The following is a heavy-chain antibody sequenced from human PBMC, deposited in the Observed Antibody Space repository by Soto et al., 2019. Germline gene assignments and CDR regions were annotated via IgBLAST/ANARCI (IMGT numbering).Heavy chain of an antibody. D-gene: IGHD6-19*01. Sequence: EVQLLESGGGLVQPGGSLRLSCAASGFTFSSYAMRWVRQAPVKGLEWVSAISGSGGSTYYADSVKGRFTISRDNSKNTLLLQMNSLRAEDTAVYYCARRGSGGYCDYWGQGTLVTVSS. CDR2: ISGSGGST. CDR3: ARRGSGGYCDY. J-gene: IGHJ4*02. V-gene: IGHV3-23*01. CDR1: GFTFSSYA.